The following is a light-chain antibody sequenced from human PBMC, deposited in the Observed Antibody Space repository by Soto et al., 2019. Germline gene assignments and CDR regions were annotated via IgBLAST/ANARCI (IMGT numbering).Light chain of an antibody. V-gene: IGLV1-51*01. CDR1: DSTIEINY. Sequence: QSVLTQPPSVSAAPGQRVTISCSGSDSTIEINYVSWYQHLPGTAPKLLIYDNNRRPSGIPDRFSGSKSGTSATLGITGLQTGDEAVYYCGTWDNSLIFGGGTKLTVL. CDR2: DNN. J-gene: IGLJ2*01. CDR3: GTWDNSLI.